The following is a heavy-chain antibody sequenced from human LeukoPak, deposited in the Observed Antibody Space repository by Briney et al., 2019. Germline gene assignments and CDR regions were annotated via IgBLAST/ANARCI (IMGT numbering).Heavy chain of an antibody. J-gene: IGHJ3*02. D-gene: IGHD5-18*01. CDR1: GFTFSSYW. CDR3: ARGYSYGEDAFDI. CDR2: IKQDGSEK. Sequence: GGSLRLSCAASGFTFSSYWMSWVRQAPGKGLEWVANIKQDGSEKYYVDSVKGRFTISRDNAKSSLYLQMNSLRAEDTAVYYCARGYSYGEDAFDIWGQGTMVTVSS. V-gene: IGHV3-7*01.